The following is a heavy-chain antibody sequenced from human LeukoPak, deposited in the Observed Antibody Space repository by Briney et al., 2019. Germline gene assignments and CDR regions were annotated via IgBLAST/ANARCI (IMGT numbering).Heavy chain of an antibody. CDR1: GFRFSDYV. J-gene: IGHJ4*02. CDR2: ISHDGII. CDR3: VRDLVYKIDY. V-gene: IGHV3-74*01. D-gene: IGHD5-24*01. Sequence: QPGGSLRLSCETAGFRFSDYVMHWVRRTPGKGLAWVSRISHDGIISYADSVEGRFTTSRDNAKNTLILQMNSLRVEDTAVYYCVRDLVYKIDYWGRGTLVTVSS.